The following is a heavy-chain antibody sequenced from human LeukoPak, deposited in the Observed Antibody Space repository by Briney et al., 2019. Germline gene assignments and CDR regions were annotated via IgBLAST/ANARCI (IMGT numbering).Heavy chain of an antibody. J-gene: IGHJ5*02. CDR1: GGAFSSYA. V-gene: IGHV1-69*05. D-gene: IGHD2-8*01. Sequence: ASVKVSCKASGGAFSSYAISWVRQAPGQGREWMGRIIPIFGTANYAQKFQGRVTITTDESTSTAYMELSSLRSEDTAVYYCARAPTYANWFDPWGQGTLVTVSS. CDR2: IIPIFGTA. CDR3: ARAPTYANWFDP.